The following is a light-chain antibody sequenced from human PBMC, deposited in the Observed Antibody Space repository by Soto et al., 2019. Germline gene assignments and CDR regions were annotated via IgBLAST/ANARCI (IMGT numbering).Light chain of an antibody. V-gene: IGLV2-14*03. CDR1: SSDVGGYNY. Sequence: QSVLTQPASVSGSPGQPITISCTGTSSDVGGYNYLSWYQQHPGKAPKLIIYDVVNRPSGVSQRFSGSKSGNTASLTISGLQAEDEADYYCGSYTDSNAYVFGTGTKLTVL. CDR2: DVV. CDR3: GSYTDSNAYV. J-gene: IGLJ1*01.